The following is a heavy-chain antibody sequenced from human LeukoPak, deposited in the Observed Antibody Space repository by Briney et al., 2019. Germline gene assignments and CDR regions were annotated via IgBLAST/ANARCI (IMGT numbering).Heavy chain of an antibody. Sequence: SETLSLTCAVYGGSFSGYYWSWIRQPPGKGLEWIGEINHSGSTNYNPSLKSRATISVDTSKNQFSLKLSSVTAADTAVYYCARTYYDYVWGSYRPRGLYYFDYWGQGTLVTVSS. D-gene: IGHD3-16*02. CDR1: GGSFSGYY. CDR2: INHSGST. V-gene: IGHV4-34*01. J-gene: IGHJ4*02. CDR3: ARTYYDYVWGSYRPRGLYYFDY.